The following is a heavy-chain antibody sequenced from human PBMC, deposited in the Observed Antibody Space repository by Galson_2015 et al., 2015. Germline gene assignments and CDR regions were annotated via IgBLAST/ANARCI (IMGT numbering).Heavy chain of an antibody. J-gene: IGHJ4*02. CDR1: GGSISSYY. CDR3: ARASGYSYSGWNLEFDY. CDR2: IYYTGTT. D-gene: IGHD5-18*01. Sequence: SETLSLTCTVSGGSISSYYWSWIRQPPGKGLEWIGHIYYTGTTNYNPSLKSRVTISVDTSKNQFSLNLNSVTAADTAVYYCARASGYSYSGWNLEFDYWGQGTLVTVSS. V-gene: IGHV4-59*01.